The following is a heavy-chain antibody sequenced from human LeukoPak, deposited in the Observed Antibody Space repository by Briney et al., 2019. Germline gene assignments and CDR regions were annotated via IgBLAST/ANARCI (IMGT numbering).Heavy chain of an antibody. J-gene: IGHJ4*02. V-gene: IGHV1-69*13. CDR2: IIPIFGTA. Sequence: SVKVSCKASGGTFSSYAISWVRQAPGQGLEWMGGIIPIFGTANYAQKFQGRVAITADESTSTAYMELSSLRSEDTAVYYCARGAAVADFAFDYWGQGTLVTVSS. CDR3: ARGAAVADFAFDY. CDR1: GGTFSSYA. D-gene: IGHD6-19*01.